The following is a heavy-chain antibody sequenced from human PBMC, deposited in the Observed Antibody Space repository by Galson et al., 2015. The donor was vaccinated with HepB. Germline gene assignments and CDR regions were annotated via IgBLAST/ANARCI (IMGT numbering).Heavy chain of an antibody. J-gene: IGHJ3*02. V-gene: IGHV5-10-1*01. CDR3: ARHAPLYDFWSGDDAFDI. D-gene: IGHD3-3*01. CDR1: GYSFTSYW. Sequence: QSGAEVKKPGESLRISCKGSGYSFTSYWISWVRQMPGKGLEWMGRIDPSDSYTNYSPSFQGHVTISADKSISTAYRQWSSLKASDTAMYYCARHAPLYDFWSGDDAFDIWGQGTMVTVSS. CDR2: IDPSDSYT.